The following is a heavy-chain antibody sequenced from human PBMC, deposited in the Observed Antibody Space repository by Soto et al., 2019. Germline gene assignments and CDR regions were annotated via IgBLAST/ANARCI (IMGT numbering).Heavy chain of an antibody. D-gene: IGHD4-4*01. CDR3: TRGAGDYRTPFAY. CDR2: VYYTGST. Sequence: QVQLQESGPGLVKPSETLSLTCTVSGASTSSYYWSWIRQPPGKGLEWIGYVYYTGSTNYNPSLKSRVTMSVDTSRNQFSLDLTSVTASDTAVYFCTRGAGDYRTPFAYWGQGTLVTVSS. J-gene: IGHJ4*02. CDR1: GASTSSYY. V-gene: IGHV4-59*01.